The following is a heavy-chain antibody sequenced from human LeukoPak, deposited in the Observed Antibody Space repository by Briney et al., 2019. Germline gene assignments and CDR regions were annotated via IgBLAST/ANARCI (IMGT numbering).Heavy chain of an antibody. CDR3: AKSPGYGVPSTHDAFDI. Sequence: QPGGSLRLSCAASGFTFDDYAMHWVRQAPGKGLEWVSGISWNSGSIGYADSVKGRFTISRDNAKNSLYLQMNSLRAEDTALYYCAKSPGYGVPSTHDAFDIWGQGIMVTVSS. V-gene: IGHV3-9*01. CDR1: GFTFDDYA. J-gene: IGHJ3*02. D-gene: IGHD5-12*01. CDR2: ISWNSGSI.